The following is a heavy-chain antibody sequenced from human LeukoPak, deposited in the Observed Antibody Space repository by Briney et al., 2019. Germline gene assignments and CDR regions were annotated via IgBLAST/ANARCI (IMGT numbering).Heavy chain of an antibody. J-gene: IGHJ4*02. Sequence: TSETLSLTCAVYGGSFSGYYWSWIHQPPGKGLEWIGEINHSGSTNYNPSLKSRVTISVDTSKNQFSLKLSSVTAADTAVYYCARGIGHCSSTSCNGKYDYWGQGTLVTVSS. CDR3: ARGIGHCSSTSCNGKYDY. V-gene: IGHV4-34*01. CDR2: INHSGST. D-gene: IGHD2-2*01. CDR1: GGSFSGYY.